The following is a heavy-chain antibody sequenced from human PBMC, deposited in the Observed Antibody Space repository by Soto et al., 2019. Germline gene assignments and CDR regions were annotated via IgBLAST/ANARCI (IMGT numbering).Heavy chain of an antibody. CDR2: ISGSADST. CDR3: AKTRGVMIYAISVYGMGV. CDR1: GFSFSSFA. D-gene: IGHD2-8*01. V-gene: IGHV3-23*01. Sequence: EVQLLESGGSFIHPGGSLRLSYAASGFSFSSFAMNWVCQAPGKGMEWVSIISGSADSTFYADSVKGRFTISRDNSKSTLYLQINSLRAEYTAVYYCAKTRGVMIYAISVYGMGVWGQGTTVPVSS. J-gene: IGHJ6*02.